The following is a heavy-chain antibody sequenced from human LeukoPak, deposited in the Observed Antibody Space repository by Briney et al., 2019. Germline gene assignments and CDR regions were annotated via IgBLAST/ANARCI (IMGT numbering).Heavy chain of an antibody. J-gene: IGHJ4*02. Sequence: ASVKVSCKASGYTFTSYYMHWVRQAPGQGLGWMGIINPSGGSTSYAQKFQGRVTMTRDTSTSTVYMELSSLRSEDTAVYYCARDCSSTNCYKIFDYWGQGTLVTVSS. CDR2: INPSGGST. V-gene: IGHV1-46*01. D-gene: IGHD2-2*02. CDR1: GYTFTSYY. CDR3: ARDCSSTNCYKIFDY.